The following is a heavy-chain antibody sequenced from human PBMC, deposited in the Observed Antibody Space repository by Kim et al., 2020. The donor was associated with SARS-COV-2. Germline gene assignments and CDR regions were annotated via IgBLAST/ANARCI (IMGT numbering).Heavy chain of an antibody. CDR3: ATVELRRFLEWFPL. D-gene: IGHD3-3*01. V-gene: IGHV1-24*01. J-gene: IGHJ5*02. CDR1: GYTLTELS. Sequence: ASVKVSCKVSGYTLTELSMHWVRQAPGKGLEWMGGFDPEDGETIYAQKFQGRVTMTEDTSTDTAYMELSSLRSEDTAVYYCATVELRRFLEWFPLWGQGTLVTVSS. CDR2: FDPEDGET.